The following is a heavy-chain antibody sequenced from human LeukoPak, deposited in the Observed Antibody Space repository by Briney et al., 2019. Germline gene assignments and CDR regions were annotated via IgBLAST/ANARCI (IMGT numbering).Heavy chain of an antibody. D-gene: IGHD1-1*01. V-gene: IGHV1-2*02. Sequence: ASVKVSCKASGYTFTGYYMHWVRQAPGQGLEWMGWINPNSGGTNYAQKFQGRVTMTRDTSISTAYMELSRLRSDDTAVYYCARPHTNYYYYYMDVWGKGTTVTVSS. J-gene: IGHJ6*03. CDR3: ARPHTNYYYYYMDV. CDR2: INPNSGGT. CDR1: GYTFTGYY.